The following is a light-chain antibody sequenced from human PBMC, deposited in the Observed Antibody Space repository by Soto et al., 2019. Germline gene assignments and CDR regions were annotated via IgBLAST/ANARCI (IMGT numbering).Light chain of an antibody. Sequence: DIVMTQPPLASPVTLGQPASISCRSSQSLVHSDGNTYLSWYQQRPGQPPRLLIYKVSNQFSGVPDRFSGGGAGTDFTLKISRVEAEDVGVYYCMQATELPYTLGQGTKLEIK. CDR3: MQATELPYT. CDR2: KVS. J-gene: IGKJ2*01. V-gene: IGKV2-24*01. CDR1: QSLVHSDGNTY.